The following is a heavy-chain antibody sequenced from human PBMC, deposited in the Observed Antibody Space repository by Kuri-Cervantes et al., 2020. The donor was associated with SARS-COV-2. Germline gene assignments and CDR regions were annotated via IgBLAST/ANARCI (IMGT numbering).Heavy chain of an antibody. J-gene: IGHJ6*02. CDR1: GFTFSDYY. CDR3: ARGSGWYVDYYYGMDV. V-gene: IGHV3-11*01. Sequence: GESLKISCAASGFTFSDYYMSWIRQAPGKGLEWVSYISSSGSTIYYADSVKGRFTISRDNAKNSLYLQMNSLRAEDTAVYYCARGSGWYVDYYYGMDVWGQGTTVTVSS. CDR2: ISSSGSTI. D-gene: IGHD6-19*01.